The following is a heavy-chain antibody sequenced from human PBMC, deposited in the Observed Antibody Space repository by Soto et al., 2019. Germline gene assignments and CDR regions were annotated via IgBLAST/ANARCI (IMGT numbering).Heavy chain of an antibody. CDR3: ARATYYYYGMDV. CDR1: VXXFSCYY. V-gene: IGHV4-34*01. Sequence: SETLSLTCAVYVXXFSCYYWSWIRQPPGKGLEWIGEINHSGSTNYNPSLKSRVTISVDTSKNQFSLKLSSVTAADTAVYYCARATYYYYGMDVWGQGTTVTVSS. CDR2: INHSGST. J-gene: IGHJ6*02.